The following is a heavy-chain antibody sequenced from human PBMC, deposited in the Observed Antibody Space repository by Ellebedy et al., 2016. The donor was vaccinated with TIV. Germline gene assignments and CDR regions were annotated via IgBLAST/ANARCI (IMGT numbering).Heavy chain of an antibody. D-gene: IGHD6-13*01. J-gene: IGHJ3*02. V-gene: IGHV4-39*01. CDR2: IYYSGST. CDR3: ARGSSWYGDAFDI. CDR1: GGSISSSSYY. Sequence: GSLRLSXTVSGGSISSSSYYWGWIRQPPGKGLEWIGSIYYSGSTYYNPSLKSRVTISVDTSKNQFSLKLSSVTAADTAVYYCARGSSWYGDAFDIWGQGTMVTVSS.